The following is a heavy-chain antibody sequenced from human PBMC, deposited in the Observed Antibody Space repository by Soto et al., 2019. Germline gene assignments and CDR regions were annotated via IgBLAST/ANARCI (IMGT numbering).Heavy chain of an antibody. CDR2: FYYTGST. Sequence: PSETLPLPCTVSGRSISNYYLSWIRQPPGKGLEWMGYFYYTGSTSYSPSLKGRVTISVDTSENQFPLSLSSVDVAVTALEYCASHRGIVPSIDDWGKGTMVTVSS. J-gene: IGHJ6*03. V-gene: IGHV4-59*08. CDR3: ASHRGIVPSIDD. CDR1: GRSISNYY. D-gene: IGHD2-21*01.